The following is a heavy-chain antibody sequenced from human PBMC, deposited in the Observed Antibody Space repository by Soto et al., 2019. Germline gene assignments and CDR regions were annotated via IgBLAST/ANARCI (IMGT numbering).Heavy chain of an antibody. V-gene: IGHV3-23*01. J-gene: IGHJ4*02. D-gene: IGHD3-10*01. CDR3: AKYDYGSGSYSLHFDY. Sequence: GGSLRLSCAASGFPFSSYAMSWVRPAPGKGLEWVSAISGSGGSTYYADSVKGRFTISRDNSKNTLYLQMNSLRAEDTAVYYCAKYDYGSGSYSLHFDYWGQGTLVTVSS. CDR1: GFPFSSYA. CDR2: ISGSGGST.